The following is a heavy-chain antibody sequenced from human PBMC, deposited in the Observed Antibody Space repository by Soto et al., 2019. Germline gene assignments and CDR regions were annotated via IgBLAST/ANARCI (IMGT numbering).Heavy chain of an antibody. J-gene: IGHJ6*02. V-gene: IGHV3-30*03. D-gene: IGHD3-3*01. CDR2: ISFDSSNR. Sequence: SGGSLRLSCVASGFTFGHYGLNWVRQAPGKGLEWVAVISFDSSNRYYSDSVRGRFTISRDNPKDTLYLQMDSLRAEDTAVYYCARGNYDFWSGYTPSYGMDVWGQGTTVTVSS. CDR1: GFTFGHYG. CDR3: ARGNYDFWSGYTPSYGMDV.